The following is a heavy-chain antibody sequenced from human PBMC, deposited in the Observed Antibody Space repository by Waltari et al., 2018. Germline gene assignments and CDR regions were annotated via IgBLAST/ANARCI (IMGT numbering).Heavy chain of an antibody. J-gene: IGHJ2*01. CDR2: ISDSGSAI. CDR1: GFPLSFSE. CDR3: ARVAVTGSHYWYFDL. Sequence: EVQLVESGGGLVQPGGSLRRPGTGSGFPLSFSETNWVRKAPGKGLEWISYISDSGSAIYYADSVKGRFTISRDNAKNSLYLQMNSLRDDDTGVYYCARVAVTGSHYWYFDLWGRGTLLTVSS. D-gene: IGHD1-26*01. V-gene: IGHV3-48*03.